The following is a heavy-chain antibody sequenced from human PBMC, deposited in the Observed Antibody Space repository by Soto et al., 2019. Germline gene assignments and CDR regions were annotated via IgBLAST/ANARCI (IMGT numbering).Heavy chain of an antibody. CDR2: ISSSSSTI. V-gene: IGHV3-48*01. J-gene: IGHJ5*02. CDR1: GFTFSSYS. Sequence: EVQLVESGGGLVQPGGSLRLSCAASGFTFSSYSMNWVRQAPGKGLEWVSYISSSSSTIYYADSVKGRFTISRDNAKNSLYLQMNGLRAEDTAVYYCARASPLCSGGSCYSTFDPWGQGTLVTVSS. CDR3: ARASPLCSGGSCYSTFDP. D-gene: IGHD2-15*01.